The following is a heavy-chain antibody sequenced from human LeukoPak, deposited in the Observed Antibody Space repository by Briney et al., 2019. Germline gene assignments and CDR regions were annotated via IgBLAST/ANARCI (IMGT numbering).Heavy chain of an antibody. CDR3: ARRSDSGSDDGEDYFDY. Sequence: SETLSLTCTVSGGSINSGTFYWGGIRQPPGKGLEWIGSMYYDGSSYYNPSLKSRVTTSVDTSKNQFSLKLTSVTAADTAVYFCARRSDSGSDDGEDYFDYWGQGTLVTVSS. V-gene: IGHV4-39*01. J-gene: IGHJ4*02. CDR2: MYYDGSS. D-gene: IGHD1-26*01. CDR1: GGSINSGTFY.